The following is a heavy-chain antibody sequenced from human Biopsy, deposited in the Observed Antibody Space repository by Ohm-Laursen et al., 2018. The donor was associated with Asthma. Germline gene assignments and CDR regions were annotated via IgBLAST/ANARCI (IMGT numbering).Heavy chain of an antibody. V-gene: IGHV4-34*01. CDR3: ARGSSSRLSQWELLVSGGKRVHSYYGMDV. J-gene: IGHJ6*02. Sequence: SETLSLTCAVYGGSFSSNYWSWIRQTPGKGLEWLGDTQHSGYTNYNPSLRSRLTLSVDTSRNQFSLRLTSVTAADTAVYYCARGSSSRLSQWELLVSGGKRVHSYYGMDVWGQGTTVTVSS. D-gene: IGHD1-26*01. CDR1: GGSFSSNY. CDR2: TQHSGYT.